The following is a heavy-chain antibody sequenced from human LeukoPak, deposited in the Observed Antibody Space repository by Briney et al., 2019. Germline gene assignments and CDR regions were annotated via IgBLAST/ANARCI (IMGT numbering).Heavy chain of an antibody. Sequence: SVKVSCKASGGTFSSYAISWVRQAPGQGLEWMGGIIPIFGTANYAQKFQGRVTITADESTSTAYMELGSLRSEDTAVYYCARVGALPLGYCSSTSCLDYYMDVWGKGTTVTVSS. CDR1: GGTFSSYA. CDR3: ARVGALPLGYCSSTSCLDYYMDV. CDR2: IIPIFGTA. V-gene: IGHV1-69*13. D-gene: IGHD2-2*01. J-gene: IGHJ6*03.